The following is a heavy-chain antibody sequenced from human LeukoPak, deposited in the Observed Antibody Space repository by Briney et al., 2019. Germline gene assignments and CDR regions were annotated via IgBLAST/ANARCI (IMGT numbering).Heavy chain of an antibody. CDR3: AKASWVSSTDAVR. D-gene: IGHD3-16*01. V-gene: IGHV3-23*01. CDR2: LRGNDET. Sequence: GGSLRLSCAASGFSFRNYAMSWVRQAPARGPEWVSSLRGNDETFYADSVKGRFTLSRDDSKNTVFLQLNDLRVEDTAIYYCAKASWVSSTDAVRWGQGTLVTVSS. CDR1: GFSFRNYA. J-gene: IGHJ4*02.